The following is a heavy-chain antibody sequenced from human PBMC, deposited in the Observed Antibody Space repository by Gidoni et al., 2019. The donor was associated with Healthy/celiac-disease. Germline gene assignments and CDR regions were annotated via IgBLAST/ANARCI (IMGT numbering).Heavy chain of an antibody. CDR3: ARGGDYYDSSGYPDY. J-gene: IGHJ4*02. D-gene: IGHD3-22*01. Sequence: QVQLQESGPGLVKPSETLSLTCTVSGVSISSYYWSWIRQPPGKGLEWIGYIYYSGSTNYNPSLKSRVTISVDTSKNQFSLKLSSVTAADTAVYYCARGGDYYDSSGYPDYWGQGTLVTVSS. V-gene: IGHV4-59*01. CDR2: IYYSGST. CDR1: GVSISSYY.